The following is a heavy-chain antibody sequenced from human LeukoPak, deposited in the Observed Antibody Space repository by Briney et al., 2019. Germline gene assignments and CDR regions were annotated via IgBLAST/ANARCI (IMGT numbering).Heavy chain of an antibody. V-gene: IGHV1-46*01. CDR2: INPSGGST. Sequence: ASVKVSCKASGYTFTNYYMHWVRQAPGQGLEWMGIINPSGGSTTYAQKFQGRVTMTRDTSTSTVYMDLSSLRSEDTAVYYCAPGYSYSWSFDYWGQGTLVTVSS. J-gene: IGHJ4*02. CDR1: GYTFTNYY. CDR3: APGYSYSWSFDY. D-gene: IGHD6-13*01.